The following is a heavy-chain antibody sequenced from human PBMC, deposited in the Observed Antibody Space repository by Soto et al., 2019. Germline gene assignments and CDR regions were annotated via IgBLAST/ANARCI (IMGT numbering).Heavy chain of an antibody. J-gene: IGHJ5*02. CDR3: ARGLPIWSGHYGWFDP. CDR1: GGSISSYY. CDR2: IYYSGST. D-gene: IGHD3-3*01. Sequence: SDTLSLTCTVSGGSISSYYWSWIRQPPGKGLEWIGYIYYSGSTNYNPSLKSRVTISVDTSKNQFSLKLSSVTAADTAVYYCARGLPIWSGHYGWFDPWGQGTVVTVSS. V-gene: IGHV4-59*01.